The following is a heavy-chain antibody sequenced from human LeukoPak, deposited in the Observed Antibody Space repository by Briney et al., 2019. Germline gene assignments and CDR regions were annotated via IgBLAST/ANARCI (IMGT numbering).Heavy chain of an antibody. CDR1: GFTFSSSA. Sequence: GGSLRLSCAASGFTFSSSAMSWVRQAPGKGLYWVSTISGSGTGTYYADSVKSRFTISRDNSKNTLYLQMNSRRAEDTAVYYCAKEGGTGTRFDYWGQGTLVTVSS. J-gene: IGHJ4*02. V-gene: IGHV3-23*01. D-gene: IGHD1-7*01. CDR3: AKEGGTGTRFDY. CDR2: ISGSGTGT.